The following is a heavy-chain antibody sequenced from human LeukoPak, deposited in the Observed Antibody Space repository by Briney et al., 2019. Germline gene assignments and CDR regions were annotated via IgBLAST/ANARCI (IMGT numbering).Heavy chain of an antibody. V-gene: IGHV4-59*11. CDR3: ARGVYIAAAQYGY. CDR1: GGSISSHY. J-gene: IGHJ4*02. D-gene: IGHD6-13*01. Sequence: PSETLSLTCTVSGGSISSHYWSWIRQPPGKGLEWIGYIYYSGTTNYNPSLKSRVTISVDTSKNQFSLKLSSVTAADTAVYYCARGVYIAAAQYGYWGQGTLVTVSS. CDR2: IYYSGTT.